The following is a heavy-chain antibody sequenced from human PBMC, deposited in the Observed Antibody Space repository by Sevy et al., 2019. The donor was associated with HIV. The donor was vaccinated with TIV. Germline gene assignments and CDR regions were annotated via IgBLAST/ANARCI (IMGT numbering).Heavy chain of an antibody. J-gene: IGHJ4*02. V-gene: IGHV3-74*01. Sequence: GGSLRLSSAASGFTFTNYWMHWVRQVPGRGLVWVSRVDNDGSGTNYADSVKGRFTISRDNAKNTVYLQMNSLRAEDTPVYYCTRDMYGIDYWRQGTLVTVSS. CDR2: VDNDGSGT. D-gene: IGHD2-8*01. CDR1: GFTFTNYW. CDR3: TRDMYGIDY.